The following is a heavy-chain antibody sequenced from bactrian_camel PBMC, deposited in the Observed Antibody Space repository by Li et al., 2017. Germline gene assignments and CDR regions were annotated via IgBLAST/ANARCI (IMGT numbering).Heavy chain of an antibody. CDR3: AAGGPAFCSGTNWPLDNDYKY. J-gene: IGHJ4*01. D-gene: IGHD2*01. CDR1: GYTYSTYC. Sequence: VQLVESGGDSVQAGGSLRLSCVASGYTYSTYCMGWFRQAPGKEREGVATITTGLRDPWYTDSVKGRFTISRDNAKNTVYLQMNSLKPVDTAIYYCAAGGPAFCSGTNWPLDNDYKYWGQGTQVTVS. V-gene: IGHV3S40*01. CDR2: ITTGLRDP.